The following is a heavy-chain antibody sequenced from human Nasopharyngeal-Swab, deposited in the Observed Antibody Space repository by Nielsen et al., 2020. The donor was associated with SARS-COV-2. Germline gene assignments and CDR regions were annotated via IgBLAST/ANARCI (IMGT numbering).Heavy chain of an antibody. CDR3: ARVLPFRITGNSGMDV. J-gene: IGHJ6*02. CDR1: GYTFTSYY. D-gene: IGHD1-20*01. V-gene: IGHV1-46*01. Sequence: ASAKVSCKASGYTFTSYYLHWVRQATGQGLEWMGIINRCDGSTSYAQKFEGRVTMTRVTSTSTVYMELNSLTSEDTAVNNCARVLPFRITGNSGMDVSCQGTPVTVSS. CDR2: INRCDGST.